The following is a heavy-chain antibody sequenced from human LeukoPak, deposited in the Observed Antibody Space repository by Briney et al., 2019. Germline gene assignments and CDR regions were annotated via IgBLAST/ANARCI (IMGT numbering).Heavy chain of an antibody. J-gene: IGHJ3*01. CDR3: ARVAKSVFGDFFDL. V-gene: IGHV3-13*01. CDR1: GFTFSTYD. D-gene: IGHD3-3*01. Sequence: GGSLRLSCAASGFTFSTYDIHWVRQGSGKDLEWVSAMGSAGDTYYPGSVKGRFTISREGAKNSVYLQMNGLRAGDTAVYYCARVAKSVFGDFFDLWGQGTMVTVSS. CDR2: MGSAGDT.